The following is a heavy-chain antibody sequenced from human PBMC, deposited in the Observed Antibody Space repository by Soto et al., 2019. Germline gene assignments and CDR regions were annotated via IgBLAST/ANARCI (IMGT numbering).Heavy chain of an antibody. Sequence: PGGSLRLSCAASGFTVSSKYMTWVRQAPGKGLEWDSLIQSGDTTYNADSVKGRFTISKDTSENTLHLQMDSLRVEDTAVYYCARDDVLCDGGRCYGIPLGVWGKGTTVTVSS. CDR3: ARDDVLCDGGRCYGIPLGV. D-gene: IGHD2-15*01. CDR2: IQSGDTT. J-gene: IGHJ6*04. V-gene: IGHV3-66*01. CDR1: GFTVSSKY.